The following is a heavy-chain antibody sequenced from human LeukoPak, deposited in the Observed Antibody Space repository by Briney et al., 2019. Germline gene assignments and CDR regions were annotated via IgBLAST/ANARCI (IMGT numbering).Heavy chain of an antibody. CDR1: GGSISSGGYY. Sequence: TSETPSLTCTVSGGSISSGGYYWSWIRQHPGKGLEWIGYIYYSGSTYYNPSLKSRVTISVDTSKNQFSLKLSSVTAADTAVYYCARDTYDKRFDPWGQGTLVTVSS. CDR3: ARDTYDKRFDP. CDR2: IYYSGST. V-gene: IGHV4-31*03. J-gene: IGHJ5*02. D-gene: IGHD3-9*01.